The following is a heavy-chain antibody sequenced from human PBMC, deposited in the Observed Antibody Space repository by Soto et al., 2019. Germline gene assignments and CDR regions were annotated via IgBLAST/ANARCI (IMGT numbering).Heavy chain of an antibody. CDR3: AREFAPGSPNYDY. D-gene: IGHD3-10*01. J-gene: IGHJ4*02. Sequence: PGGSLRLSCAASGFSFSDYSMNWLRQAPGKGPEWVSYITSISSTIYYADSVKGRFTISRDNARNSLYLQMDSLRAEDTAVYYCAREFAPGSPNYDYWGLGTLVTVSS. V-gene: IGHV3-48*01. CDR2: ITSISSTI. CDR1: GFSFSDYS.